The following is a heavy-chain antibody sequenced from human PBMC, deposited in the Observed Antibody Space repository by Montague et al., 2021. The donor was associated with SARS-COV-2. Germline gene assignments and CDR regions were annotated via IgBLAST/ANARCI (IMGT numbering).Heavy chain of an antibody. D-gene: IGHD5-12*01. CDR1: GGSFGDDH. J-gene: IGHJ4*02. CDR3: ARTRGYDPLFDF. Sequence: SETLSLTCGVYGGSFGDDHWSWIRQPPGKGLEWIGYIYYSGSTNYNPPLKSRVTISVDTSKKQFSLQLSSVTAADTAVYYCARTRGYDPLFDFWGQGTLVTVSS. CDR2: IYYSGST. V-gene: IGHV4-59*01.